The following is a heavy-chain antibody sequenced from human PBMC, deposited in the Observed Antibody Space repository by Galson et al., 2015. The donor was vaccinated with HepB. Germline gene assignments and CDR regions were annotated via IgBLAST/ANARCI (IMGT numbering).Heavy chain of an antibody. J-gene: IGHJ4*02. CDR1: GFNSSIFW. CDR2: IKQDGREK. Sequence: SLRLSCAGSGFNSSIFWVSWVRQALGKGLEWVANIKQDGREKYYVGPVKGRFTISRDNAGDSLYLQMNSLRGEDTALYYCARSSGGYFDSWGQGILVTVSS. CDR3: ARSSGGYFDS. D-gene: IGHD1-26*01. V-gene: IGHV3-7*01.